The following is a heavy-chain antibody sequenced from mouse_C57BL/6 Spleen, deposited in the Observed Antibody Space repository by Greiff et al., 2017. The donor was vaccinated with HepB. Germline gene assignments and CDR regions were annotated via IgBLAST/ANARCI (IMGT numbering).Heavy chain of an antibody. V-gene: IGHV3-6*01. CDR1: GYSITSGYY. J-gene: IGHJ3*01. CDR2: ISYDGSN. CDR3: ARDGLGRRFAY. Sequence: EVQLQESGPGLVKPSQSLSLTCSVTGYSITSGYYWNWIRQFPGNKLEWMGYISYDGSNNYNPSLKNRISITRDASKNQFFLKLNSVTTEDTATYYCARDGLGRRFAYWGQGTLVTVSA. D-gene: IGHD4-1*01.